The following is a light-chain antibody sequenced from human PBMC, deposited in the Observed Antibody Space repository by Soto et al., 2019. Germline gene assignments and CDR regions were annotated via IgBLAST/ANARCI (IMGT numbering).Light chain of an antibody. V-gene: IGKV3-15*01. CDR1: QSVSNN. CDR3: QRYDKWPPLT. Sequence: EIMITQSPVTLSVSPGERATLSGRASQSVSNNLAWYQQKPGQAPRLLIYVASIRATGIPARFSGSGSGTEFTLTIISLQSEDFGVYYCQRYDKWPPLTFGGGTKVEIK. J-gene: IGKJ4*01. CDR2: VAS.